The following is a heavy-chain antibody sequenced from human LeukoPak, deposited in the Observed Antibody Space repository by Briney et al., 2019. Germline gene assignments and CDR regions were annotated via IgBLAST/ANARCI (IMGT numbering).Heavy chain of an antibody. CDR2: IWYDGSNK. CDR3: ARADGSTILGAFDI. CDR1: GFTFSSYG. Sequence: GGSLRLSCAASGFTFSSYGMHWVRQAPGEGLEWVAVIWYDGSNKYYADSVKGRFTISRDNSKNTLYLQMNSLRAEDTAVYYCARADGSTILGAFDIWGQGTMVTVSS. J-gene: IGHJ3*02. V-gene: IGHV3-33*01. D-gene: IGHD5-24*01.